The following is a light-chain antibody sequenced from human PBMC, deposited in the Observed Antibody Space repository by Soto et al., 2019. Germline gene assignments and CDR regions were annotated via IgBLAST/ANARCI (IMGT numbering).Light chain of an antibody. CDR3: AAWDDSLNGHV. CDR1: SSNIGTSS. J-gene: IGLJ1*01. Sequence: SALTQPHSESGTPGQRVTISCSGSSSNIGTSSVHWFQQLPGTAPKLLISTTNQRPSGVPERFSGSKSGTSASLAISGLQSEDEADYYCAAWDDSLNGHVFGTGTKVTVL. V-gene: IGLV1-44*01. CDR2: TTN.